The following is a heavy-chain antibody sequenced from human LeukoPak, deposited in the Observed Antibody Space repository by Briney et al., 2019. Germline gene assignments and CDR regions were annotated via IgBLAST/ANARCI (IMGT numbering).Heavy chain of an antibody. CDR2: ISVSGGST. V-gene: IGHV3-23*01. J-gene: IGHJ4*02. CDR3: AKGASGSYHSPYDY. CDR1: GFTFSNYA. D-gene: IGHD1-26*01. Sequence: GGSLRLSCAASGFTFSNYATSWVRQAPGKGLEWVSDISVSGGSTYYADSVKGRFTISRDNSKNTLYLQVNSLRAEDTAVYYCAKGASGSYHSPYDYWGQGTLVTVSS.